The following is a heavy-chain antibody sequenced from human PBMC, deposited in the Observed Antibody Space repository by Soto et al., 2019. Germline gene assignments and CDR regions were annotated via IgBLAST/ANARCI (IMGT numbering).Heavy chain of an antibody. V-gene: IGHV4-31*03. CDR2: IYYSGST. Sequence: QVQLQESGPGLVKPSQTLSLTCTVSGGSISSGGYYWSWIRQHPGKGLEWIGYIYYSGSTYYNPSLKSRVTISVDTSKNQFSLKLSSVTAADTAVYYCARDTHRYCSGGSCYSSQGVYYGMDVWGQGTTVTVSS. J-gene: IGHJ6*02. D-gene: IGHD2-15*01. CDR3: ARDTHRYCSGGSCYSSQGVYYGMDV. CDR1: GGSISSGGYY.